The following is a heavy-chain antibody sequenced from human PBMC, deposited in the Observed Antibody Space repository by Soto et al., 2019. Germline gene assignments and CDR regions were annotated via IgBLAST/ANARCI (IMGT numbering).Heavy chain of an antibody. CDR1: GYSLTSYY. J-gene: IGHJ1*01. Sequence: GASVKVSCKALGYSLTSYYMHWVRQAPGQGLEWMGMINPRIGSTSYTQKFHDRVTMTRDTSTSTVYMELNSLRAEDTAVYYCAKRGPGYSSSARGYFQHWGQGTLVTVSS. D-gene: IGHD6-6*01. CDR2: INPRIGST. V-gene: IGHV1-46*01. CDR3: AKRGPGYSSSARGYFQH.